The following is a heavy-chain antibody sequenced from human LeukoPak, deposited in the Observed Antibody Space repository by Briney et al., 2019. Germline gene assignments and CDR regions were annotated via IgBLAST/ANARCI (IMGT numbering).Heavy chain of an antibody. CDR1: GFTFSNVW. V-gene: IGHV3-15*01. D-gene: IGHD2-21*01. Sequence: GGSLRLSCAAPGFTFSNVWMSWVRQVPGKGLEWVGRIRRKTDGETTDHAAPVKGRFTISRDDSKNTLYLQMNSLKTEDTAVYYCVTDLVIKGYFDYWGQGALVTVSS. J-gene: IGHJ4*02. CDR2: IRRKTDGETT. CDR3: VTDLVIKGYFDY.